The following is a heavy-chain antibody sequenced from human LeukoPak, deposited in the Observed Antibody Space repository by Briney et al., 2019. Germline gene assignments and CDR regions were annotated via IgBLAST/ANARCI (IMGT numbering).Heavy chain of an antibody. Sequence: SVKVSCKASGGTFSSYAISWVRQAPGQGLEWMGGIIPIFGTANYAQKFQGRVTITTDESTSTACMELSSLRSEDTAVYYCARAGGDSDAFDIWGQGTMVTVSS. CDR3: ARAGGDSDAFDI. D-gene: IGHD2-21*02. CDR2: IIPIFGTA. CDR1: GGTFSSYA. J-gene: IGHJ3*02. V-gene: IGHV1-69*05.